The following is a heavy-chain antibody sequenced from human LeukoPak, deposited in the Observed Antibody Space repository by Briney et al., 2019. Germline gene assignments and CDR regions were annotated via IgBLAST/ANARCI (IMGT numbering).Heavy chain of an antibody. V-gene: IGHV1-2*02. CDR2: INPNSGGT. Sequence: ASVKVSCKASGYSFTGYYMHWVRQPPGQGLEWMGWINPNSGGTNYAQKLQGRVTMTRDTSIGTAYMELSRLRSDDTAVDYCARELSNQQLATPCYWGQGTLVTVSS. J-gene: IGHJ4*02. D-gene: IGHD6-13*01. CDR3: ARELSNQQLATPCY. CDR1: GYSFTGYY.